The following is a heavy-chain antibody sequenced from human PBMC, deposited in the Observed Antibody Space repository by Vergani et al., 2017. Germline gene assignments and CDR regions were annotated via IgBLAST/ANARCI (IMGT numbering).Heavy chain of an antibody. CDR3: ARDPVYSSSSSFHRPRGYYYMDV. CDR1: GFTFSSYS. V-gene: IGHV3-21*01. Sequence: EVQLVESGGGLVKPGGSLRLSCAASGFTFSSYSMNWVRQAPGKGLEWVSSISSSSSYIYYADSVKGRFTISRDNAKNSLYLQMNSLRAEDTAVYYCARDPVYSSSSSFHRPRGYYYMDVWGKGTTVTVSS. J-gene: IGHJ6*03. D-gene: IGHD6-6*01. CDR2: ISSSSSYI.